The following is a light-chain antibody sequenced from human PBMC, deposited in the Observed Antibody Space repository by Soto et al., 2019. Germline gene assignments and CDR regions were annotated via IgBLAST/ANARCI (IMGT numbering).Light chain of an antibody. J-gene: IGKJ2*01. CDR3: QRSGSAPPYI. V-gene: IGKV3-11*01. Sequence: EIVLTQSPATLSSSPGETATLSCRASQYVGTRLAWYQHKPGQAPRLLIYYTSNRATGIPARFSGSGSGTDFTLTINSLAPEDFAVYYCQRSGSAPPYIFGAGTRL. CDR2: YTS. CDR1: QYVGTR.